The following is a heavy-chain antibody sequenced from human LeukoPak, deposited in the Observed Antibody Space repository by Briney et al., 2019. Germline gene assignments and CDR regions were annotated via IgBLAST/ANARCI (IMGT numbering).Heavy chain of an antibody. V-gene: IGHV4-4*02. CDR3: ASKVVSPPNYFKN. Sequence: SETLSLTCALSGGSISSSNWWSWVRQAPGKGLEWIGEIHHSGSTNYNPSLKSRVTISVDKSKNQFSLKLSSVTAADTAVYYCASKVVSPPNYFKNWGQGTLVTVSS. CDR1: GGSISSSNW. D-gene: IGHD3-16*02. CDR2: IHHSGST. J-gene: IGHJ4*02.